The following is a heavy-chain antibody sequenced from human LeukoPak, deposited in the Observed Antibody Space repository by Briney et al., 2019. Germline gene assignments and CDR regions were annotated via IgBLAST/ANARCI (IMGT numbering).Heavy chain of an antibody. J-gene: IGHJ5*02. CDR2: ISGSGGST. V-gene: IGHV3-23*01. CDR3: AKSVQYYDSSGYS. Sequence: MRGVAQALRKRLEWVSAISGSGGSTYYADSVKGRFTISRDNSKDTLYLQMNSLRAEDTAVYYCAKSVQYYDSSGYSWGQGTLVTVSS. D-gene: IGHD3-22*01.